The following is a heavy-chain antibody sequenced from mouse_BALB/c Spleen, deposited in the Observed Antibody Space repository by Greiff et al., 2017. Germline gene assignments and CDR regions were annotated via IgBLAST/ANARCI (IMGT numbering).Heavy chain of an antibody. CDR1: GFTFSSYA. D-gene: IGHD2-1*01. CDR2: ISSGGST. J-gene: IGHJ4*01. Sequence: EVKLMESGGGLVKPGGSLKLSCAASGFTFSSYAMSWVRQTPEKRLEWVASISSGGSTYYPDSVKGRFTISRDNARNILYLQMSSLRSEDKAMYYCARGYGNYAMDYWGQGTSVTVSS. V-gene: IGHV5-6-5*01. CDR3: ARGYGNYAMDY.